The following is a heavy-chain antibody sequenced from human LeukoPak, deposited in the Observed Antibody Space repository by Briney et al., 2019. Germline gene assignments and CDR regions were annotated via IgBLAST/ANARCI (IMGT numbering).Heavy chain of an antibody. CDR1: GGTFSSYA. J-gene: IGHJ6*03. CDR2: IIPIFGTA. CDR3: ARDFADCSSTSCYYYYMDV. V-gene: IGHV1-69*05. D-gene: IGHD2-2*01. Sequence: SVKVSCKASGGTFSSYAISWVRQAPGQGLEWMGGIIPIFGTANYAQKFQGRVTITTDESTSTAYMELSSLRSEGTAVYYCARDFADCSSTSCYYYYMDVWGKGTTVTVSS.